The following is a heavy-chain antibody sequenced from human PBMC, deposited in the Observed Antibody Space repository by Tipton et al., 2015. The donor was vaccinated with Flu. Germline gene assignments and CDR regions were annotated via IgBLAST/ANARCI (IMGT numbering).Heavy chain of an antibody. CDR3: ARHTGDSVRGVIDN. J-gene: IGHJ4*02. V-gene: IGHV4-38-2*01. Sequence: TLSLTCAVSGYSITSGYYWGWVRQPPGKGLEWIGSVYHSGTTYYNPSLKSRVTISVDTSKNQFSLRLTPVTAADTAVFYCARHTGDSVRGVIDNWGQGALVTVSS. CDR2: VYHSGTT. D-gene: IGHD3-10*02. CDR1: GYSITSGYY.